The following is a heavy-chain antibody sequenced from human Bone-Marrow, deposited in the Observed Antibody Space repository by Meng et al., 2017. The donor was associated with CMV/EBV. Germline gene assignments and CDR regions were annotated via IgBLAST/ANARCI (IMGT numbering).Heavy chain of an antibody. Sequence: GESLKISCAASGFTVSSNYMSWVRQAPGKGLEWVSVIYIGDSTDYADSVKGRFTISRDNSKNTLYLQMNSLRAEDTAVYYCARDSRAGGFDPWGQGTLVTVSS. CDR1: GFTVSSNY. J-gene: IGHJ5*02. D-gene: IGHD1-26*01. CDR2: IYIGDST. V-gene: IGHV3-53*01. CDR3: ARDSRAGGFDP.